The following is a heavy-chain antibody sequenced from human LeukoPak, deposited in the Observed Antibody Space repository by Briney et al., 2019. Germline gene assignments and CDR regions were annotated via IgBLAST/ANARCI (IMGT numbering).Heavy chain of an antibody. CDR3: ARVHGAYPIDY. Sequence: GGSLRLSCAASGFTFSSFGMNRVRQAPGKGLEWVSYISTTSSTIFYADSVKGRFTISRDNAKNSVYLQMNSLGVEDTAVYYCARVHGAYPIDYWGQGTLVTVSS. V-gene: IGHV3-48*01. D-gene: IGHD4/OR15-4a*01. CDR1: GFTFSSFG. J-gene: IGHJ4*02. CDR2: ISTTSSTI.